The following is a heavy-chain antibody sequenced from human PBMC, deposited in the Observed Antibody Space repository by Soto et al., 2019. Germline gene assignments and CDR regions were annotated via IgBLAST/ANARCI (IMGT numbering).Heavy chain of an antibody. V-gene: IGHV4-39*01. Sequence: SETLSLTCTVSGGSISSGSYYWGWIRQPPGKGLEWIGSIYYSGSTYYNPSLKSRVTISVDTSKNQFSLKLSSVTAADTAVYYCARSLVGATTLGFDYWGQGTLVTVSS. CDR2: IYYSGST. CDR3: ARSLVGATTLGFDY. J-gene: IGHJ4*02. D-gene: IGHD1-26*01. CDR1: GGSISSGSYY.